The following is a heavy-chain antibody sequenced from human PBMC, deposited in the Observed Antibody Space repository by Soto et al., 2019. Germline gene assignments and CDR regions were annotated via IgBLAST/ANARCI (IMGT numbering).Heavy chain of an antibody. Sequence: QVHLVESGGGVVQPGRSLRLSCAAAGIPFSSFGMHWVRQGPGKGLEWVAGISHTGSNQYYSDSVKGRFTISKDNSKNTLYLQMDSLGPEATAVYYCAKDFGTSPLPWGQGTLVTVSS. D-gene: IGHD3-16*01. CDR2: ISHTGSNQ. J-gene: IGHJ5*02. CDR1: GIPFSSFG. V-gene: IGHV3-30*18. CDR3: AKDFGTSPLP.